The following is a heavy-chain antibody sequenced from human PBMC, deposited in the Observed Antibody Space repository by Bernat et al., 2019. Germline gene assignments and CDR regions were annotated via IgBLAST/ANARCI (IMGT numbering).Heavy chain of an antibody. J-gene: IGHJ4*02. CDR1: GGTFSSHT. Sequence: QVQLVQSGAEVKKPGSSVKVSCKASGGTFSSHTISWVRQAPGQGLEWMGRSIPILGIANYAQKFQGRVTITADKSTSTAYMELSSLRSEDTAVYYCARLTMDTGIAAADFDYWGQGTLVTVSS. CDR3: ARLTMDTGIAAADFDY. D-gene: IGHD6-13*01. CDR2: SIPILGIA. V-gene: IGHV1-69*02.